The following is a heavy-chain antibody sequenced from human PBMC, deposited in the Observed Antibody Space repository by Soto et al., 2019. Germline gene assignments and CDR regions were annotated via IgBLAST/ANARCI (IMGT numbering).Heavy chain of an antibody. J-gene: IGHJ4*02. D-gene: IGHD3-22*01. Sequence: ASVKVSCKTSGYTFTAYGLAWLRQAPGQRPEWMGWVSTNNADTNYAQKFQGRVSMTSDRSTTTTYMELRSLRSDDTAIYYCARELRTDSSAYHSFACWGQGILVTVSS. CDR1: GYTFTAYG. CDR2: VSTNNADT. V-gene: IGHV1-18*01. CDR3: ARELRTDSSAYHSFAC.